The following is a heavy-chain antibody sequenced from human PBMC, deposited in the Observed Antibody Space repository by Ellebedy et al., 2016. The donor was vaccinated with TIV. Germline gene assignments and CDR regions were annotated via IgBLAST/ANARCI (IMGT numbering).Heavy chain of an antibody. CDR1: GYTFTSYA. V-gene: IGHV1-3*01. CDR2: INAGNGNT. CDR3: ARDSRGVRGVIRAVGY. Sequence: AASVKVSCKASGYTFTSYAMHWVRQAPGQRLEWMGWINAGNGNTKYSQKFQGRVTITRDTSASTAYVELSSLRSEDTAVYYCARDSRGVRGVIRAVGYWGQGTLVTVSS. J-gene: IGHJ4*02. D-gene: IGHD3-10*01.